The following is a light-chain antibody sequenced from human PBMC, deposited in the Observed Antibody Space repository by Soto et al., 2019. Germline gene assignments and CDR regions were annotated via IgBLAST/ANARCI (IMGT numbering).Light chain of an antibody. J-gene: IGLJ1*01. CDR3: NSYTSSRNLV. Sequence: QSALTQPASVSGSPGQSITISCTGTSSDVGGYNYVSWYQQHPGKAPKLMIYDVNNRPSGVSNRFSGSKFGNTASLTISGLQAEDEADYYCNSYTSSRNLVFGTGTKLTVL. V-gene: IGLV2-14*03. CDR1: SSDVGGYNY. CDR2: DVN.